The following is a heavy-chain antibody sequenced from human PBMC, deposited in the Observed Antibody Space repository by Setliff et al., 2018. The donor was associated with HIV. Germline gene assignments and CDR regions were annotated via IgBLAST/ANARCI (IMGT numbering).Heavy chain of an antibody. Sequence: PGGSLRLSCAASGFTLSNYAMSWVRQAPGKGLEWVSGISGSGGYSYYADSVQGRFTISSDNSKNMLYLQMNSLRAEDTAIYYCAKVGREYSGYDFTFDSWGQGTLVTVSS. CDR1: GFTLSNYA. CDR3: AKVGREYSGYDFTFDS. V-gene: IGHV3-23*01. CDR2: ISGSGGYS. J-gene: IGHJ4*01. D-gene: IGHD5-12*01.